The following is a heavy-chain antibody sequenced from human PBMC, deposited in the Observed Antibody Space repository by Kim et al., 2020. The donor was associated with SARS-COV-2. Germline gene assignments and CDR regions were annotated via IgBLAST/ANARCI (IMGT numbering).Heavy chain of an antibody. CDR1: GFTFSSFG. Sequence: GGSLRLSCAASGFTFSSFGMNWVRQAPGKGLEWVSGISNSGGSTQYADSVKGRFSISRDNSKNTLYLQMNSLRAEDTAVYYCAKGGGAYIDCWGQGTLVT. J-gene: IGHJ4*02. D-gene: IGHD3-16*01. CDR3: AKGGGAYIDC. CDR2: ISNSGGST. V-gene: IGHV3-23*01.